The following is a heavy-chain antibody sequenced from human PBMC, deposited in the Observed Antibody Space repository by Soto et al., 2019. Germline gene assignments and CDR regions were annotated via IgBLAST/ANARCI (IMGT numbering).Heavy chain of an antibody. CDR3: LEYCSSTSCYRTTKDYYMDV. V-gene: IGHV3-48*01. D-gene: IGHD2-2*01. CDR2: ISSSSSTI. Sequence: GGSLRLSCAASGFTFSSYAMSWVRQAPGKGLEWVSYISSSSSTIYYADSVKGRFTISRDNAKNSLYLQMNSLRAEDTAVYYVLEYCSSTSCYRTTKDYYMDVWGKGTTVTVSS. J-gene: IGHJ6*03. CDR1: GFTFSSYA.